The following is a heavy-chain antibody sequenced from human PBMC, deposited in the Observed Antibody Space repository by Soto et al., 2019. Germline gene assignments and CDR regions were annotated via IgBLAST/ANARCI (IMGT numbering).Heavy chain of an antibody. CDR1: GFTFSSYA. Sequence: GGSLSLSCAASGFTFSSYAMSWVRQAPGKGLEWVSAISGSGGSTYYADSVKGRFTISRDNSKNTLYLQMNSLRAEDTAVYYCAKIGYCSSTSCRWGQGTLVTVSS. J-gene: IGHJ4*02. CDR3: AKIGYCSSTSCR. CDR2: ISGSGGST. D-gene: IGHD2-2*01. V-gene: IGHV3-23*01.